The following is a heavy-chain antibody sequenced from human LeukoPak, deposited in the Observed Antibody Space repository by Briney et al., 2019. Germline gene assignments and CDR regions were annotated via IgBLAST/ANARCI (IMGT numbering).Heavy chain of an antibody. Sequence: PGGSLRLSCAASGFTFSSYAMGWVRQAPGKGLEWVSAISGSGGATYYADSGRGRFTISRDNSKNTLYLQMNSLRAEDTAVYYCAKRHYVSSGHNTRAFDIWGQGTMVTVSS. D-gene: IGHD3-22*01. CDR2: ISGSGGAT. CDR1: GFTFSSYA. V-gene: IGHV3-23*01. J-gene: IGHJ3*02. CDR3: AKRHYVSSGHNTRAFDI.